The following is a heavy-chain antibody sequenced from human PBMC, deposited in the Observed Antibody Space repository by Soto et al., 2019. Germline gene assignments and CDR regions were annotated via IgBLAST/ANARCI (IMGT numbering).Heavy chain of an antibody. Sequence: GASVKACCKASGDKFSDYYIHWVRQAPGQGLEWMGWINPRSGDTTYAQKFQGRVTMTGDTSISTAYMELSRLRSDDTAVFYGARGDYGGADSDCWAQGTRVTVSS. J-gene: IGHJ4*02. CDR3: ARGDYGGADSDC. D-gene: IGHD4-17*01. V-gene: IGHV1-2*02. CDR2: INPRSGDT. CDR1: GDKFSDYY.